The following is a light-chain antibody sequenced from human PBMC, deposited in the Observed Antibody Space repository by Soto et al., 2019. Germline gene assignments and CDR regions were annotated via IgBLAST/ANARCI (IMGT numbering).Light chain of an antibody. CDR3: QQRSNWL. CDR1: QSVSNY. Sequence: ESVLTQYPSTLSSSPGARDTISCRASQSVSNYVAWYQQKPGQAPRLLIYDASNRATGIPARFSGSGSGTDFTLTISSLEPEDFAVYYCQQRSNWLFGPRTKVDI. V-gene: IGKV3-11*01. J-gene: IGKJ3*01. CDR2: DAS.